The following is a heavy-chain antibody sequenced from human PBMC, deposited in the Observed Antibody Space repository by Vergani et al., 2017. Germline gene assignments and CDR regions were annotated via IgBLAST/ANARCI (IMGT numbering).Heavy chain of an antibody. V-gene: IGHV4-61*02. CDR1: GVSTQSGSFY. CDR2: VYPSGTT. D-gene: IGHD3/OR15-3a*01. CDR3: GRGETRTDWFDP. J-gene: IGHJ5*02. Sequence: QVQLNKSGPGLVKPPETLSLICSVSGVSTQSGSFYWTWIRQTAERRQEWMGRVYPSGTTNYNPPLNGRVTIFVDKSKNILSLRLNSVTAADTAVYYCGRGETRTDWFDPWGQGTLVTVSS.